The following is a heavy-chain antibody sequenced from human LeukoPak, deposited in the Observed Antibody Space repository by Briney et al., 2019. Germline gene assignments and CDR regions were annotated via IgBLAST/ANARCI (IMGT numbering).Heavy chain of an antibody. CDR2: ISYDGSNK. J-gene: IGHJ4*02. D-gene: IGHD3-22*01. CDR1: GFTFSSYG. CDR3: AKDRGNYYDSSGYSPLDY. Sequence: PGRSLRLSCAASGFTFSSYGMHWVRQAPGKGLEWVAVISYDGSNKYYADSVKGRFTISRDNSKNTLYLQMNSLRAEDTAVYYCAKDRGNYYDSSGYSPLDYWGQGTLVTVSS. V-gene: IGHV3-30*18.